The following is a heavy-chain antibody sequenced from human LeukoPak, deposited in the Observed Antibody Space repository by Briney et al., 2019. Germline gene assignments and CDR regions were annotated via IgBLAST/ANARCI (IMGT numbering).Heavy chain of an antibody. J-gene: IGHJ4*02. Sequence: SETLSLTCTVSGGSISPLYWSWIRQPPGKGLEFIGYIYYSGSTNFNPSLKSRVTLSVDTSKNQISLKLNSVTAADTSVYYCARGGVAAKYYFDFWGQGTLVTVSS. CDR2: IYYSGST. CDR1: GGSISPLY. V-gene: IGHV4-59*11. CDR3: ARGGVAAKYYFDF. D-gene: IGHD3-10*01.